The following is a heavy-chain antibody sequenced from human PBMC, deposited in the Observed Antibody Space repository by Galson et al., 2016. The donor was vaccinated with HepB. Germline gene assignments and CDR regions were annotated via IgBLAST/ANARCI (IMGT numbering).Heavy chain of an antibody. D-gene: IGHD3-3*01. V-gene: IGHV3-23*01. J-gene: IGHJ5*02. Sequence: LRLSCAASGFTFSNYAMSWVRQAPGKGLEWVSAISGSGGSPYYADSVQGRFTISRDNSKNTLYLQINSLRVEDTALYYCAKDARSGFYSRWFDPWGQGTLVTVSS. CDR3: AKDARSGFYSRWFDP. CDR1: GFTFSNYA. CDR2: ISGSGGSP.